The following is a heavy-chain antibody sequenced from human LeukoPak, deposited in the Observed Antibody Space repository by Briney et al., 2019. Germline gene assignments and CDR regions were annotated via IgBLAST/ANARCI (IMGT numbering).Heavy chain of an antibody. CDR3: SRGRAYFD. CDR1: GGSFSGYY. J-gene: IGHJ4*02. CDR2: INHSGST. D-gene: IGHD3-9*01. Sequence: SETLSLTCAVYGGSFSGYYWSWIRQPPGKGLEWIGEINHSGSTNYNPSLKSRVTISQDTSKNQFSLRLSSVTAADTAVYYCSRGRAYFDWGQGTLVTVSS. V-gene: IGHV4-34*01.